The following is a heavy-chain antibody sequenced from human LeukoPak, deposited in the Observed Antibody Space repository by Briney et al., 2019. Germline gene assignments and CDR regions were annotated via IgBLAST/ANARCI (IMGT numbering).Heavy chain of an antibody. Sequence: GGSLRLSCAASGFTFSSYWMSWVRQAPGKGLEWVANIKQDGSEKYYVDSVKGRFTISRDNAKNSLYLQMNSLRAEDTAVYYCARDGSGGYSYGHMDVWGKGTTVTVSS. CDR2: IKQDGSEK. D-gene: IGHD5-18*01. CDR1: GFTFSSYW. CDR3: ARDGSGGYSYGHMDV. J-gene: IGHJ6*03. V-gene: IGHV3-7*01.